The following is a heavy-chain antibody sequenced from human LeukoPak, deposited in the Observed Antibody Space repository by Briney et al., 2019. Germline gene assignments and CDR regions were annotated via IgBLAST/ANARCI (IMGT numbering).Heavy chain of an antibody. J-gene: IGHJ4*02. V-gene: IGHV1-2*02. D-gene: IGHD4-17*01. Sequence: ASVKVSCKASGYTFTGYYMHWVRQAPGQGLEWMGWINPNSGSTNYAQKFQGRVTMTRDTSISTAYMELSRLRSDDTAVYYCARVVRGDYGYYFDYWGQGTLVTVSS. CDR2: INPNSGST. CDR3: ARVVRGDYGYYFDY. CDR1: GYTFTGYY.